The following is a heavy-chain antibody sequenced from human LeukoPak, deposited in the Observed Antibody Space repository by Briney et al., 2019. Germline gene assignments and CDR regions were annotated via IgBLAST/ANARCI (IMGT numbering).Heavy chain of an antibody. J-gene: IGHJ4*02. D-gene: IGHD3-22*01. Sequence: GGSLRLSCVVSGFIVSSNYMSWVRQAPGKGLEWVSIIYSSGSTYYADSVKGRFTISRDNSKNTLYLQMNSLRAEDTAVYYCAKDSYDSSGYPDYWGQGTLVTVSS. CDR3: AKDSYDSSGYPDY. CDR2: IYSSGST. V-gene: IGHV3-66*01. CDR1: GFIVSSNY.